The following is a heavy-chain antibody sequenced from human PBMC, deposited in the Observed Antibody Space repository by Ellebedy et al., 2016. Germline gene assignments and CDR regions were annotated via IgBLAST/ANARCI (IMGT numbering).Heavy chain of an antibody. Sequence: SETLSLXXTVSGGPLSNYFCNWIRQPAGKGLEWIGRISTTWTTNYNPSLKSRVTMSRDASKNQFSLRLSSVTAADTAVYYCARAHYWSGYAPYYLDFWGRGALVTVSS. D-gene: IGHD3-3*02. CDR1: GGPLSNYF. CDR3: ARAHYWSGYAPYYLDF. CDR2: ISTTWTT. V-gene: IGHV4-4*07. J-gene: IGHJ4*02.